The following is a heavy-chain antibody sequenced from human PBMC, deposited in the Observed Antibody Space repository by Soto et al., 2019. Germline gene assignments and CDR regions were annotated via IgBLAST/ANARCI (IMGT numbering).Heavy chain of an antibody. CDR1: GYTFTSYY. CDR2: MNPNSGNT. CDR3: ARGQELYDFWSGYYAQTGMDV. D-gene: IGHD3-3*01. V-gene: IGHV1-8*01. J-gene: IGHJ6*02. Sequence: ASVKVSCKSSGYTFTSYYINWVREATGQGLEWMGWMNPNSGNTGYAQKFQGRVTMTRNTSISTAYMELSSLRSEDTAVYYCARGQELYDFWSGYYAQTGMDVWGQGTTVTSP.